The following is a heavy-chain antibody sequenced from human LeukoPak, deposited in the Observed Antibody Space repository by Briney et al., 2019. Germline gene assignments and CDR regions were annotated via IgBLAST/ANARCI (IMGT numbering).Heavy chain of an antibody. CDR2: IASSGRNT. CDR3: AKDIQLSA. V-gene: IGHV3-23*01. CDR1: GFNFNDAA. D-gene: IGHD5-24*01. J-gene: IGHJ3*01. Sequence: PGRSLRLSCAASGFNFNDAAMTWVRQAPGKGLEWVSLIASSGRNTYYTDSVRGRFTISRDNSKNTLSLQMNSLRVEDTAMYYCAKDIQLSAWGLGTMVTVSS.